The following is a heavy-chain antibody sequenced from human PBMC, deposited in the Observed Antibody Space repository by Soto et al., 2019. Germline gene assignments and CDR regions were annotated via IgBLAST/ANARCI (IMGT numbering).Heavy chain of an antibody. CDR1: GRSMRSNY. V-gene: IGHV4-59*01. D-gene: IGHD3-16*01. J-gene: IGHJ4*02. CDR3: ASYRGALYFES. Sequence: PSEILSLTCSVSGRSMRSNYWSWIRQSPDKGLEWLGYVFYGGTDYNPSLGGRVSMSVETSKSQFSLKLTSVTVADTAVYYCASYRGALYFESWGPGILVTVSS. CDR2: VFYGGT.